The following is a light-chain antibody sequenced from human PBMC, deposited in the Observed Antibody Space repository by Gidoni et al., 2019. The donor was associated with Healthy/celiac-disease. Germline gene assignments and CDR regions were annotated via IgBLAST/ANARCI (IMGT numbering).Light chain of an antibody. CDR2: RAS. CDR1: QSISNW. V-gene: IGKV1-5*03. Sequence: DIQMTQSPSTLSASVGDRVTITCRASQSISNWLAWYQQKPGKAPKLLIYRASSLESGVPSRFRGSGSGTEFTLTISSLQPDDFATYYCQQYNSYSGTFGQGTKVEIK. CDR3: QQYNSYSGT. J-gene: IGKJ1*01.